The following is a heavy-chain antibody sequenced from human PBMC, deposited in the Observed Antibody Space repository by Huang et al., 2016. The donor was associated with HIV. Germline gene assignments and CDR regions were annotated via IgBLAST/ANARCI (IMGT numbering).Heavy chain of an antibody. CDR1: GFTFSNAW. Sequence: EVQLVESGGGLVKPGGSLRLSCAASGFTFSNAWMSWVRRAPGKWMEWVGRIKSKTDGGTTDYAAPVKGRFTISRDDSKNTLYLQMNSLKTEDTAVYYCTTESESSGWTMDHDAFDIWGQGTMVTVSS. V-gene: IGHV3-15*01. CDR2: IKSKTDGGTT. J-gene: IGHJ3*02. D-gene: IGHD6-19*01. CDR3: TTESESSGWTMDHDAFDI.